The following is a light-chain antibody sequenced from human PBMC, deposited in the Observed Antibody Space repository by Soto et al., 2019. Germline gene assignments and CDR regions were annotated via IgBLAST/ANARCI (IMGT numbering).Light chain of an antibody. V-gene: IGLV2-14*01. J-gene: IGLJ1*01. CDR2: DVS. CDR1: SSDVGGYNY. Sequence: QSALTQPASVSGSPGQSITISCTGTSSDVGGYNYVSWYLQHPGKAPKLIIYDVSNRPSGVSNRFSGSKSGNTASLTISGLQAEDEADYYCNSYTSSSTPYVFGTGTKVTVL. CDR3: NSYTSSSTPYV.